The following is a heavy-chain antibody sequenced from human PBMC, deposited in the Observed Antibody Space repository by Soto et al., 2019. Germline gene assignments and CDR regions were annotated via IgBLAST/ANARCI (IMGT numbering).Heavy chain of an antibody. Sequence: KVSCKASGGTFGSYAISWVRQAPGQGLEWMGGIIPITATANYAQKFQGRVTITADESTSTASMQLSSLRSEDTAVYYCARSQGSSTSLEIYYYYYYGMDVWGQGTTVTVSS. CDR2: IIPITATA. J-gene: IGHJ6*02. CDR3: ARSQGSSTSLEIYYYYYYGMDV. CDR1: GGTFGSYA. D-gene: IGHD2-2*01. V-gene: IGHV1-69*01.